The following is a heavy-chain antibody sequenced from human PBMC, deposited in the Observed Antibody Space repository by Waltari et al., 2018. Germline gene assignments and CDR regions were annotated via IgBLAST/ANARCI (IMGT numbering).Heavy chain of an antibody. D-gene: IGHD2-21*01. J-gene: IGHJ4*02. CDR2: IYHSGST. CDR3: ARELRAGHFDY. Sequence: QVQLQESGPGLVKPSETLSLTCTVSGYSISSGYYWGWIRQPPGKGLEWIGGIYHSGSTYYNPPLKSRVTISVDTSKNQFSLKLGSVTAADTAVYYCARELRAGHFDYWGQGTLVTVSS. CDR1: GYSISSGYY. V-gene: IGHV4-38-2*02.